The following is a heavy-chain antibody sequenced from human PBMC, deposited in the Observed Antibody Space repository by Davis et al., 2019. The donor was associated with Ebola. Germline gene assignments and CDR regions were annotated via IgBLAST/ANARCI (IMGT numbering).Heavy chain of an antibody. CDR2: ISGSGGTT. J-gene: IGHJ4*02. Sequence: GGSLRLSCADSVITFSSYAMTWVRQAPGKGLEWVSAISGSGGTTYYAGSVKGRFTISRDNSRNTLYLQMNSLRAEDAAVYYCVTENWYRFESWGQGTLVTVSS. CDR1: VITFSSYA. CDR3: VTENWYRFES. V-gene: IGHV3-23*01. D-gene: IGHD1/OR15-1a*01.